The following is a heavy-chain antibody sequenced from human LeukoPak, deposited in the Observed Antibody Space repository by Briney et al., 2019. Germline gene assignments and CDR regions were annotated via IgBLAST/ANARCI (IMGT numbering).Heavy chain of an antibody. J-gene: IGHJ4*02. CDR1: GYTFTTYA. D-gene: IGHD1-26*01. V-gene: IGHV1-3*01. CDR3: ARDSGSGSNDY. CDR2: ISAGNANT. Sequence: ASVKVSCKASGYTFTTYAIHCVRQAPGQRLEWMGWISAGNANTKYSQNFHGRVTFISNTSATTAFMELSSPRSEDAAVYYCARDSGSGSNDYWGQGTLVTVSS.